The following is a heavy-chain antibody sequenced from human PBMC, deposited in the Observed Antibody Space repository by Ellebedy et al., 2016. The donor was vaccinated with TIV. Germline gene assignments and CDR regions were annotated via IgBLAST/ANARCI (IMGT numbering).Heavy chain of an antibody. CDR2: VQYSGGT. Sequence: GSLRLSXSVSGGSISSSPNYWGWIRQPPGMGPEWIGSVQYSGGTYYNLSLKSRVTVSVDTSKNHFSLKLSSVTAADTAIYYCATTAQTGTGGRGYFAYWGQGALVTVSS. V-gene: IGHV4-39*02. CDR3: ATTAQTGTGGRGYFAY. J-gene: IGHJ4*02. CDR1: GGSISSSPNY. D-gene: IGHD2-8*02.